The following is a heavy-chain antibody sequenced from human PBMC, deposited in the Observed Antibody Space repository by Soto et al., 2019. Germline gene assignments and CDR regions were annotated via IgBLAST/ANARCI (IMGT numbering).Heavy chain of an antibody. J-gene: IGHJ3*01. CDR2: IYYSGST. Sequence: SETLSLTCTVSGGSISSYYWSWIRQPPGKGQEWIGNIYYSGSTNYNPSLKSRVTISVDTSKNQFSLKLSSVTAADTAVYYCARIGGWYDSSGYYWGFDAFDFWGQGTMVTVSS. CDR1: GGSISSYY. CDR3: ARIGGWYDSSGYYWGFDAFDF. D-gene: IGHD3-22*01. V-gene: IGHV4-59*01.